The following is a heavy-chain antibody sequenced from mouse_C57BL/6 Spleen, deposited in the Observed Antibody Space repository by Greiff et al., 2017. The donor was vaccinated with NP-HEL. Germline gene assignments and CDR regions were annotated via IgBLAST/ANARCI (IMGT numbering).Heavy chain of an antibody. D-gene: IGHD2-4*01. CDR3: ARGGYYDHYYFDY. Sequence: VQLQQPGAELVKPGASVKMSCKASGYTFTSYWITWVKQRPGQGLEWIGDIYPGSGSTNYNEKFKSKATLTVDTSSSTAHMQLSSLTSEDSAVYYCARGGYYDHYYFDYWGQGTTLTVSS. J-gene: IGHJ2*01. CDR2: IYPGSGST. V-gene: IGHV1-55*01. CDR1: GYTFTSYW.